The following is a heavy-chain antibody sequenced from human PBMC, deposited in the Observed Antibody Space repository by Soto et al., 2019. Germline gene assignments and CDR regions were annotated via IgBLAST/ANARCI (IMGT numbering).Heavy chain of an antibody. J-gene: IGHJ4*02. D-gene: IGHD3-22*01. CDR1: GFTFSSYA. CDR3: AKSLGVTMIVVAH. Sequence: LRLSCAAPGFTFSSYAMSWVRQAPGKGLEWVSAISGSGGSTYYADSVKGRFTISRDNSKNTLYLQMNSLRAEDTAVYYCAKSLGVTMIVVAHWGQGTLVTVSS. CDR2: ISGSGGST. V-gene: IGHV3-23*01.